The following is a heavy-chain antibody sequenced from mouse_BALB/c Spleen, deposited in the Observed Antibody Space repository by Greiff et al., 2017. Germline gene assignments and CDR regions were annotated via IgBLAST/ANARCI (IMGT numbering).Heavy chain of an antibody. V-gene: IGHV1-67*01. Sequence: VQLQQSGPELVRPGVSVKISCKGSGYTFTDYAMHWVKQSHAKSLEWIGVISTYYGNTNYNQKFKGKATMTVDKSSSTAYMELARLTSEDSAIYYCARDNYYGSSYYYAMDYWGQGTSVTVSS. CDR2: ISTYYGNT. CDR3: ARDNYYGSSYYYAMDY. D-gene: IGHD1-1*01. J-gene: IGHJ4*01. CDR1: GYTFTDYA.